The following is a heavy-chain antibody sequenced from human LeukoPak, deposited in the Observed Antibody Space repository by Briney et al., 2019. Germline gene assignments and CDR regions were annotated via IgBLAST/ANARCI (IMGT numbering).Heavy chain of an antibody. CDR1: GFTFCIYS. V-gene: IGHV3-48*01. Sequence: GGSLSLSCAASGFTFCIYSMNWVRQAPGKGMEWISYINSGGGTTYYADSVKGRFTISRDNAKNSLYLQMNSLRAEDTAVYYCTKEVRFQIDYWGQGTLVTVSA. CDR3: TKEVRFQIDY. D-gene: IGHD3-3*01. CDR2: INSGGGTT. J-gene: IGHJ4*02.